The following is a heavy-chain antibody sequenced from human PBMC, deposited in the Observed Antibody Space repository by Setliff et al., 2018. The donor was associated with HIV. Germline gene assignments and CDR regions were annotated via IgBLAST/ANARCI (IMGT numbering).Heavy chain of an antibody. CDR1: HYTLINYG. D-gene: IGHD2-2*01. V-gene: IGHV1-18*01. CDR3: VRGHCNSDKCWYTWFDP. Sequence: GASVKVSCKASHYTLINYGVSWVRQAPGQGLEWMGWIGSYSGYTIYAQKFQDRLTMTTDTSTTTASMELRSLRSDDTAVHYCVRGHCNSDKCWYTWFDPWGQGTPVTVSS. J-gene: IGHJ5*02. CDR2: IGSYSGYT.